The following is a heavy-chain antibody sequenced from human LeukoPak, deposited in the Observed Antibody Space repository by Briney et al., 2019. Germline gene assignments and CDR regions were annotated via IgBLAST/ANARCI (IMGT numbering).Heavy chain of an antibody. Sequence: GGSLRLSCAASGFTFSGYVMSWVRQAPGKGLEWVSTISDNGGRTYYADSVKGRFTISRDNSKNTLFLQINSLRAEDSAVYYCATDRERDPSVYYLVGGQGTLITVSS. J-gene: IGHJ4*02. CDR3: ATDRERDPSVYYLV. CDR2: ISDNGGRT. V-gene: IGHV3-23*01. CDR1: GFTFSGYV. D-gene: IGHD3-22*01.